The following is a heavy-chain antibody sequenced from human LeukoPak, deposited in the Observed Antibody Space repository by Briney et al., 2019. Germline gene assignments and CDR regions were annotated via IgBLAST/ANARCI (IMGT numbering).Heavy chain of an antibody. D-gene: IGHD1-26*01. V-gene: IGHV3-33*01. CDR2: IWYDGSNK. CDR1: GFTFSSYG. Sequence: GGSLRLSCAASGFTFSSYGMHWVRQAPGKGLEWVAVIWYDGSNKYYADSVKGRFTISRDNSKNTLYLQMNSLRAEDTAVYYCARELARARWELLFSNLYYYYGMDVWGQGTTVTVSS. J-gene: IGHJ6*02. CDR3: ARELARARWELLFSNLYYYYGMDV.